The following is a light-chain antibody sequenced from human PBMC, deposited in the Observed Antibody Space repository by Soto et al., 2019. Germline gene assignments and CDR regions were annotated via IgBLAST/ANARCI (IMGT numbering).Light chain of an antibody. V-gene: IGKV1-39*01. CDR2: AAS. CDR1: QSISIY. Sequence: DIQMTQSPSSLSASVGDRVTITCRASQSISIYLNWYQQKPGKAPKLLIYAASSLQSGVPSRFSGSGSGTDFTLTISSLRPEDFATYHSQLSYCTPRTFGQGTKVEIK. CDR3: QLSYCTPRT. J-gene: IGKJ1*01.